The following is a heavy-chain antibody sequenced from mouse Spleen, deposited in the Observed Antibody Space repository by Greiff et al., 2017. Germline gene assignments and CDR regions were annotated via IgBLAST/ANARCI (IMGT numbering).Heavy chain of an antibody. V-gene: IGHV1-54*01. CDR3: AGYGKYAMDY. D-gene: IGHD2-1*01. J-gene: IGHJ4*01. CDR2: INPGSGGT. CDR1: GYAFTNYL. Sequence: QVQLKQSGAELVRPGTSVKVSCKASGYAFTNYLIEWVKQRPGQGLEWIGVINPGSGGTNYNEKFKGKATLTADKSSSTAYMQLSSLTSEDSAVYFCAGYGKYAMDYWGQGTSVTVSS.